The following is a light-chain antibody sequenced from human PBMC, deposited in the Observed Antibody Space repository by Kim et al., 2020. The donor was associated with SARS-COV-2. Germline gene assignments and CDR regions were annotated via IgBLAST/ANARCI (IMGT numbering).Light chain of an antibody. CDR2: GKN. CDR1: CLRTYF. J-gene: IGLJ2*01. Sequence: ALGQTVNLTCQGDCLRTYFANWYQQKPGQAPTLVMHGKNNRPSGIPDRFSGSNSGNTASLTITGAQAEDEADYYCKSRDSSGDLLVFGGGTKLTVL. V-gene: IGLV3-19*01. CDR3: KSRDSSGDLLV.